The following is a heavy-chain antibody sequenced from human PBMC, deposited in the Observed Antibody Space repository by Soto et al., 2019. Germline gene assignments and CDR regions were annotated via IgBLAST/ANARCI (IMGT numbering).Heavy chain of an antibody. CDR3: ARGSLAVAVDY. J-gene: IGHJ4*02. Sequence: GSLRLSCAASGFTFSSYGMHWVRQAPGKGLEWVAVIWYDGSNKYYADSVKGRFTISRDNSKNTLYLQMNSLRAEDTAVYYCARGSLAVAVDYWGQGTLVTVSA. CDR1: GFTFSSYG. D-gene: IGHD6-19*01. CDR2: IWYDGSNK. V-gene: IGHV3-33*01.